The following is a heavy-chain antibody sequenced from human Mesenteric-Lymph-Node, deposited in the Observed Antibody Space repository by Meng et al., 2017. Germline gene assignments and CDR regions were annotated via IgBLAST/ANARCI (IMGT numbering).Heavy chain of an antibody. CDR1: GLTFSTYA. CDR3: ARECRTSSGDY. D-gene: IGHD6-6*01. Sequence: QVHLVESGGGVVQPGRSLRLSCAASGLTFSTYAMHWFRQAPGKGLEWVAVISYDGNNKYYADSVKGRFTISRDNSKNTLYLQMNSLRADDTALYYCARECRTSSGDYWGQGTLVTVSS. CDR2: ISYDGNNK. V-gene: IGHV3-30*04. J-gene: IGHJ4*02.